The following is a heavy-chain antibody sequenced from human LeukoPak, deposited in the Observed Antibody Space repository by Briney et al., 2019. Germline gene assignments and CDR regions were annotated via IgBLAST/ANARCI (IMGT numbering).Heavy chain of an antibody. V-gene: IGHV3-74*01. CDR3: AREEHRLAEAGTSAFDL. Sequence: GSLRLSCVASGFTFSENWMHWVRQAPGKGLAWVSHINRDGGLTNYADSVKGRFTISRDNARNTVYLQMSSLRVEDTAIYFCAREEHRLAEAGTSAFDLGGQGTLVTVSP. J-gene: IGHJ3*01. CDR1: GFTFSENW. D-gene: IGHD6-13*01. CDR2: INRDGGLT.